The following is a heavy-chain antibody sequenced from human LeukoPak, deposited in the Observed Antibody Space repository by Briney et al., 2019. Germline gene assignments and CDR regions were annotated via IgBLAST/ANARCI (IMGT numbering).Heavy chain of an antibody. V-gene: IGHV4-31*03. CDR1: GGSISSGGYY. CDR2: IYYSGST. D-gene: IGHD3-22*01. Sequence: TLSLTCTVSGGSISSGGYYWSWIRQHPGKGLEWIGYIYYSGSTYYNPSLKSRVTISVDTSKNQFSLKLSSVTAADTAVYYCARVIYYDSSGHEGPYFDYWGQGTLVTVSS. J-gene: IGHJ4*02. CDR3: ARVIYYDSSGHEGPYFDY.